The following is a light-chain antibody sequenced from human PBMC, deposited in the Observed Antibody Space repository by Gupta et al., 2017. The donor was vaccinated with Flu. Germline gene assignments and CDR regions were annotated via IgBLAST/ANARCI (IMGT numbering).Light chain of an antibody. J-gene: IGLJ2*01. CDR1: ELGDIF. CDR3: QAWDSGTCG. Sequence: SFALIQPPSVSVSPGQTATITCSGTGNELGDIFVSWYQQKPGQSPVLVIYQDIQRPSGIPERFSGSNSGDTATLSISETQAMDEVDYYCQAWDSGTCGFGGGTKLTVL. CDR2: QDI. V-gene: IGLV3-1*01.